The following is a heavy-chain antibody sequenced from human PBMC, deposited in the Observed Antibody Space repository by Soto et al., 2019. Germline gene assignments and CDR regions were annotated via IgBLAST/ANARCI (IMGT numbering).Heavy chain of an antibody. D-gene: IGHD3-22*01. CDR3: AGEYYYDSSGYPEEDY. Sequence: PGGSLRLSCAASGFTFSSYGMHWVRQAPGKGLEWVAVISYDGSNKYYADSVKGRFTISRDNSKNTLYLQMNSLRAEDTAVYYCAGEYYYDSSGYPEEDYWGQGTLVTVSS. CDR2: ISYDGSNK. CDR1: GFTFSSYG. V-gene: IGHV3-30*03. J-gene: IGHJ4*02.